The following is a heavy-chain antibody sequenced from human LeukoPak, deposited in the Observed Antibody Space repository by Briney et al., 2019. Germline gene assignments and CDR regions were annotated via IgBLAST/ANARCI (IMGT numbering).Heavy chain of an antibody. CDR1: GFTFSNYA. CDR2: ISYDGRNK. J-gene: IGHJ6*02. CDR3: AKGVSSRSYYYYGMDV. V-gene: IGHV3-30*18. D-gene: IGHD2-2*01. Sequence: PGGSLRLSCAASGFTFSNYAIHWVRRAPGKGLEWVAVISYDGRNKYSADSVKGRFTISRDNSKNTLYLQMNSLRAEDTAVYYCAKGVSSRSYYYYGMDVWGQGTTVTVSS.